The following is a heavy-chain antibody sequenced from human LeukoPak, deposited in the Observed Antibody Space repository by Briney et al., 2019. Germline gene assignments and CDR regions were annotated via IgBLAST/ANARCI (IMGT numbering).Heavy chain of an antibody. J-gene: IGHJ4*02. V-gene: IGHV1-69*04. Sequence: GASVKVSCKASGGTFSSYAISWVRQAPGQGLEWMGRIIPIFGIANYAQKFQGRVTITADKSTSTAYMELSSLRSEDTAVYYCARDTAMVKFGNWGQGTLVTASS. CDR3: ARDTAMVKFGN. CDR1: GGTFSSYA. D-gene: IGHD5-18*01. CDR2: IIPIFGIA.